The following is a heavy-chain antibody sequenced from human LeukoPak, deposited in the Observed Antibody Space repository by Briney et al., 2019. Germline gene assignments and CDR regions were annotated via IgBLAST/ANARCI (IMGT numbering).Heavy chain of an antibody. CDR3: ARDYYAAPRDAFDI. V-gene: IGHV1-18*01. D-gene: IGHD3-10*01. Sequence: ASVKVSCKASGYTFTSYGFTWVRQAPGQGLEWMGWISAYNGNTDYAQKLQGRVTMTTDTSTSTAYMELRSLRSDDTAVYYCARDYYAAPRDAFDIWGQGTMVTVSS. CDR1: GYTFTSYG. J-gene: IGHJ3*02. CDR2: ISAYNGNT.